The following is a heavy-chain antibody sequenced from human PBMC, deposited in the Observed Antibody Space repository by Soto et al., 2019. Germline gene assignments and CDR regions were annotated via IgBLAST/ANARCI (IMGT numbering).Heavy chain of an antibody. V-gene: IGHV4-31*03. CDR2: IYYSGST. J-gene: IGHJ4*02. CDR1: GGSIRSGTYY. Sequence: SETLSLTCTVSGGSIRSGTYYWTWIRQHPQKGLEWIGHIYYSGSTYYNPSLKSRVTVSVDTSKNQFSLKLSSVTAADTAVYYCAREYYYDSSGFDYWGQGTLVTVSS. D-gene: IGHD3-22*01. CDR3: AREYYYDSSGFDY.